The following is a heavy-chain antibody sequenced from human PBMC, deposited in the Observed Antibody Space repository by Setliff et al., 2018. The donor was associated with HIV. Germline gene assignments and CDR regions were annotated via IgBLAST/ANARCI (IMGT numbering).Heavy chain of an antibody. Sequence: SETLSLTCTVSGGSISSGDYYWSWIRQPPGKGLEWIGGIYHSGSANYNPSLTSPVTISVDTSKNQFSLKLRSVTAADTAVYWCAREDSSYHYFDSWGQGMLVTVSS. CDR2: IYHSGSA. J-gene: IGHJ4*02. CDR1: GGSISSGDYY. D-gene: IGHD3-22*01. CDR3: AREDSSYHYFDS. V-gene: IGHV4-39*02.